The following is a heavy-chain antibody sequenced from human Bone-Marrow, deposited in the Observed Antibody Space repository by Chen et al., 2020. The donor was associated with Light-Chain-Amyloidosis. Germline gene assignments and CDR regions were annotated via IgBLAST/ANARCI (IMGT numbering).Heavy chain of an antibody. J-gene: IGHJ4*02. CDR3: ARRRDGYNFDY. Sequence: EVQLEQSGPEVKKPGESLKISCKGSGYTFPIYWIGWVRQVPGKGLEWMGVIYPDDSDARYSPSFEGQVTISADKSITTAYLQWRSLKASDTAMYYCARRRDGYNFDYWGQGTLVTVSS. D-gene: IGHD5-12*01. V-gene: IGHV5-51*01. CDR2: IYPDDSDA. CDR1: GYTFPIYW.